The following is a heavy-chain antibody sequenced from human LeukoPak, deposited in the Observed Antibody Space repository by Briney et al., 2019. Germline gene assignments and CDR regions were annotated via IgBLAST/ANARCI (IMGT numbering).Heavy chain of an antibody. D-gene: IGHD2-2*01. Sequence: SETLSLTCAVYGGSFSGYYWSWIRQPPGKGLEWIGEINHSGSTNYNPSLKSRVTISVDTSKNQFSLKLSSVTAADTAVYYCARGEYCRSTSCPYFQHWGQGTLVTVSS. CDR1: GGSFSGYY. CDR3: ARGEYCRSTSCPYFQH. V-gene: IGHV4-34*01. J-gene: IGHJ1*01. CDR2: INHSGST.